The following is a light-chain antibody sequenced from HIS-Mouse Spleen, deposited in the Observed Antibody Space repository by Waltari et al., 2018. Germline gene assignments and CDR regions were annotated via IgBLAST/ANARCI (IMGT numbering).Light chain of an antibody. CDR2: QDS. J-gene: IGLJ2*01. Sequence: SYELTQPPSVSVSPGQTASITCSGDKLGDKYACWSKQKPGQSPVPVIYQDSKRPSGIPERFSGSNSGNTATLTISGTQAMDEADYYCQAWDSSTDVVFGGGTKLTVL. CDR3: QAWDSSTDVV. V-gene: IGLV3-1*01. CDR1: KLGDKY.